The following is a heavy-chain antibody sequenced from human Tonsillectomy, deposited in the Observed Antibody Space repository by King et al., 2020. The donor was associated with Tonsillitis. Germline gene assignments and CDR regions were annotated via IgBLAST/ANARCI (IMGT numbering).Heavy chain of an antibody. D-gene: IGHD3-3*01. CDR3: ITDHRYDFWNGYYTPFDY. CDR2: IKSKADGGTT. V-gene: IGHV3-15*01. CDR1: GFSFSNAW. J-gene: IGHJ4*02. Sequence: VQLVESGGGLVKPGGSLRLSCTASGFSFSNAWMSWVRQAPGKGLEWVGRIKSKADGGTTDYAAPVKGRFTISRDDSKDTLYLQMNSLKTEDTAVYYCITDHRYDFWNGYYTPFDYWGQGTLVTVSS.